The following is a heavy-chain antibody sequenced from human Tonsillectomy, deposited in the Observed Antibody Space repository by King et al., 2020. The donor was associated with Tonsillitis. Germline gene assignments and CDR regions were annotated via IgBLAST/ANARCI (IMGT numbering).Heavy chain of an antibody. J-gene: IGHJ6*02. CDR2: ISYDGSNK. D-gene: IGHD3-3*01. Sequence: HVQLVQSGGGVVQPGRSLRLSCAASGFTFSSYGMHWVRQAPGKGLEWVAVISYDGSNKYYADSVKGRFTISRDNSKNTLYLQMNSLRAEDTAVYYCAKDAYDFWSGPDPDYYYGMDVWGQGTTVTVSS. V-gene: IGHV3-30*18. CDR3: AKDAYDFWSGPDPDYYYGMDV. CDR1: GFTFSSYG.